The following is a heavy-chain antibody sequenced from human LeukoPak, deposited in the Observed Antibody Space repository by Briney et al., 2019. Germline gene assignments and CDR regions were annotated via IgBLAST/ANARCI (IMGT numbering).Heavy chain of an antibody. CDR1: GFTFSSYA. CDR2: INSDGSST. V-gene: IGHV3-74*01. Sequence: PRGSLRLSCVVSGFTFSSYAVSWVRQAPGKGLVWVSHINSDGSSTNYADSVKGRFTISRDNAKNTVYLQMNSLRAEDTAVYYCATSRTFDYWGQGTLVTVSS. D-gene: IGHD2-8*01. CDR3: ATSRTFDY. J-gene: IGHJ4*02.